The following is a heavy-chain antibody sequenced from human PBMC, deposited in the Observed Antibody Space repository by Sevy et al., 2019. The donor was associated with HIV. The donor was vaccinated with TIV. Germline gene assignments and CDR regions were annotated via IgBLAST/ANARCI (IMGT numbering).Heavy chain of an antibody. J-gene: IGHJ4*02. CDR2: ISSSSRTI. CDR3: ARSRRSSGWRGGFDY. V-gene: IGHV3-48*01. Sequence: GGCLRLSCAASGFTFSTYSMNWVRQAPGKGLEWLSYISSSSRTIYYADSVEGRFTISRDNSKNTLYLQMNSLRAEDTAVTCCARSRRSSGWRGGFDYWGQGTLVTVSS. CDR1: GFTFSTYS. D-gene: IGHD6-19*01.